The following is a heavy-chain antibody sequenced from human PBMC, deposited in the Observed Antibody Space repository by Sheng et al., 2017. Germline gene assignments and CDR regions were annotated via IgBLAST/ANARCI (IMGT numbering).Heavy chain of an antibody. CDR3: ARNFSPTVIYMDV. J-gene: IGHJ6*03. CDR1: GVSMNIYY. V-gene: IGHV4-4*07. CDR2: MHPNGNS. Sequence: QVQLQESGPGVVRPSETLSLTCTVSGVSMNIYYWTWIRQTAGRGLEWIGRMHPNGNSDYHPSLKSRVRMSVDTSRNSFTLTLTSVTAADTAVYYCARNFSPTVIYMDVWGKGTTVIVS. D-gene: IGHD4-17*01.